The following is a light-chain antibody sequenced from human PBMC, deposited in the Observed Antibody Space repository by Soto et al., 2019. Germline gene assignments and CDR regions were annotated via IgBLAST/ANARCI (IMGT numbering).Light chain of an antibody. CDR1: QSVSSSY. CDR3: QQYNNWWT. J-gene: IGKJ1*01. CDR2: AAS. Sequence: IVLTQSPGTLSLSPWERATLSCRASQSVSSSYLAWYQQKPGQAPRLLIYAASTRATGIPARFIGNGSGTEFTLTISSLQSEDFAVYYCQQYNNWWTFGQGTKVDIK. V-gene: IGKV3-20*01.